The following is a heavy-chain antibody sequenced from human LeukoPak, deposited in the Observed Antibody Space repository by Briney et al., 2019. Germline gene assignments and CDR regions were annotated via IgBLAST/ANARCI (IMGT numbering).Heavy chain of an antibody. CDR1: GFTFSDYY. Sequence: GRSLRLSCAASGFTFSDYYMSWIRQAPGKGLEWISYISSSGSTIYYVDSVKGRFTISRDNAKNSLYLQMNSLRVDDTAVYYCARIIGVTGTDWFDPWGQGTLVTVSS. V-gene: IGHV3-11*01. J-gene: IGHJ5*02. CDR3: ARIIGVTGTDWFDP. D-gene: IGHD6-13*01. CDR2: ISSSGSTI.